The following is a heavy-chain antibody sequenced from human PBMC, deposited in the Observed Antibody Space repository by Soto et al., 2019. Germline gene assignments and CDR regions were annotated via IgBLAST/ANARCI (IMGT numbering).Heavy chain of an antibody. V-gene: IGHV1-2*02. D-gene: IGHD3-3*01. J-gene: IGHJ5*02. Sequence: ASVKVSCKTYGYTFTGYYIYWLRQDPEQGLEWLGWINPDSGVTNYAQKFQGRVIMTRDTSITTAYMEMWRLTSDDTAVYYCARGGSFLKSPFDRWGLGTLVTVSS. CDR3: ARGGSFLKSPFDR. CDR1: GYTFTGYY. CDR2: INPDSGVT.